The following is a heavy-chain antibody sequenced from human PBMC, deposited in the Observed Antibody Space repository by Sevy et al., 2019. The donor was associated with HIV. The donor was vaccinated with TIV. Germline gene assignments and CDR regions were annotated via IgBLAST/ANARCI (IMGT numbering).Heavy chain of an antibody. D-gene: IGHD3-22*01. CDR1: GGTFSSYA. J-gene: IGHJ4*02. CDR3: AREGGRYYDSSGYYYGY. V-gene: IGHV1-69*13. CDR2: IIPIFGTA. Sequence: ASVKVSCKASGGTFSSYAISWVRQAPGQGLEWMGGIIPIFGTANYAQKFQGRVTITADESTSTAYMELSSLRSEDTAVYYCAREGGRYYDSSGYYYGYWGQGTLVTVSS.